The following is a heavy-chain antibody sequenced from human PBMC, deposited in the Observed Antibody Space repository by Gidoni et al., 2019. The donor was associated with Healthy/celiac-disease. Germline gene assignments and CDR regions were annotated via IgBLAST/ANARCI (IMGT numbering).Heavy chain of an antibody. CDR1: GFTFDDYA. CDR2: ISWNSGSI. D-gene: IGHD2-15*01. J-gene: IGHJ6*02. V-gene: IGHV3-9*01. Sequence: EVQLVESGGGLVQPGRSLRLSCAASGFTFDDYAMHWVRQAPGKGLEWVAGISWNSGSIGYADSVKGRFTISRDNAKNSLYLQMNSLRAEDTALYYCAKDIGYCSGGSCYRGYYYYYGMDVWGQGTTVTVSS. CDR3: AKDIGYCSGGSCYRGYYYYYGMDV.